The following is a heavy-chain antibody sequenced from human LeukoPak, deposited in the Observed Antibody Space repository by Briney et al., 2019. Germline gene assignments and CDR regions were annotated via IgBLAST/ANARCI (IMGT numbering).Heavy chain of an antibody. CDR3: AREIRSLEWLPWDYYGMDV. J-gene: IGHJ6*02. Sequence: PGGSLRLSCAAFGFTFSSYSMNWVRQAPGKGLEWVSYISSSSSTIYYADSVKGRFTISRDNAKNSLYLQMNSLRAEDTAVYYCAREIRSLEWLPWDYYGMDVWGQGTTVTVSS. V-gene: IGHV3-48*01. CDR1: GFTFSSYS. CDR2: ISSSSSTI. D-gene: IGHD3-3*01.